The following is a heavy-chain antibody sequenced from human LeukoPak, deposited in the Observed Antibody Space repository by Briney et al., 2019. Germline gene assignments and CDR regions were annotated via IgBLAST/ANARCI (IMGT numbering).Heavy chain of an antibody. Sequence: GGSLRLSCAASGFTFSDYYMSWIRQVPGKGLEWVSYIGRSGTTIHYADSVKGRFTISWDNAKKSLYLQMNSLRAEDTAVYYCAKDGEMATVTYYYYYYMDVWGKGTTVTVSS. CDR3: AKDGEMATVTYYYYYYMDV. D-gene: IGHD4-11*01. J-gene: IGHJ6*03. V-gene: IGHV3-11*04. CDR2: IGRSGTTI. CDR1: GFTFSDYY.